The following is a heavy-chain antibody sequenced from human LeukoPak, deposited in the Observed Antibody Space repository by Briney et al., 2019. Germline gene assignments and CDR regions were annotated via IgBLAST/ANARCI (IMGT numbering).Heavy chain of an antibody. J-gene: IGHJ3*02. Sequence: ASVKVSCKVSGYTLTELSMHWVRQAPGKGLEWMGGFDPEDGETIYAQKFQGRVTMTEVTSTDTAYMELSSLRSEDTAVYYCANFWSVDAFDIWGQGTMVTVSS. CDR1: GYTLTELS. V-gene: IGHV1-24*01. D-gene: IGHD3-3*01. CDR2: FDPEDGET. CDR3: ANFWSVDAFDI.